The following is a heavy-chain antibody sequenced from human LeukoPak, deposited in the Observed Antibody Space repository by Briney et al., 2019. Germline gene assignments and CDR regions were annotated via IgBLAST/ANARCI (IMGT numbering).Heavy chain of an antibody. CDR2: LRSKGNNYAT. V-gene: IGHV3-73*01. J-gene: IGHJ3*02. CDR3: TRVVGGYDWNDAFDI. CDR1: GFTFSGAA. D-gene: IGHD5-12*01. Sequence: GGSLRLSCAASGFTFSGAAMRWVRQASGKGLDWVGRLRSKGNNYATAYAASVKGRFTISRDDSKHTAYLQMNSLRIEDTAMYYCTRVVGGYDWNDAFDIWGQGTMVTVSS.